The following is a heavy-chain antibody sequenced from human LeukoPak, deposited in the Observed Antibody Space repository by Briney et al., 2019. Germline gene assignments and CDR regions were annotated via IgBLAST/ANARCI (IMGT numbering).Heavy chain of an antibody. Sequence: PGGSLRLSCAASGFTFSSYSMNWVRQAPGKGLEWVSSISSSSSYIYYADSVKGRFTISRDNAKNSLYLQMNSLRAEDTAVYYCARDPPYYYDSSGYYLDEAYYFDYWGQGTLVTVSS. CDR2: ISSSSSYI. J-gene: IGHJ4*02. CDR3: ARDPPYYYDSSGYYLDEAYYFDY. D-gene: IGHD3-22*01. CDR1: GFTFSSYS. V-gene: IGHV3-21*01.